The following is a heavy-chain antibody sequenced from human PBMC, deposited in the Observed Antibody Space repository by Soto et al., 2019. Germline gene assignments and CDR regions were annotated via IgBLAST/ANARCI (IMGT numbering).Heavy chain of an antibody. CDR2: IDPSDSYA. CDR3: ATRDYSQFHLDS. J-gene: IGHJ4*02. D-gene: IGHD4-4*01. Sequence: GESLKISCKVSGYSFINYCITWVRQVPGKGLEWMGSIDPSDSYAKYSPSFQGHVTLSSDKSASTAYLQWSSLKASDSAIYYCATRDYSQFHLDSWGQGTLVTVSS. CDR1: GYSFINYC. V-gene: IGHV5-10-1*01.